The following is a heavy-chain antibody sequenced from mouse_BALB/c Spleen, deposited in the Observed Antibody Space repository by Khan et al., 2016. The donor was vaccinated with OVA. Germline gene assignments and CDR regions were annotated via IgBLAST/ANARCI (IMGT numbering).Heavy chain of an antibody. V-gene: IGHV1-4*01. J-gene: IGHJ3*01. CDR2: IIPTNDYT. Sequence: QVQLKQSETELARPGASVKMSCKASGYTFTTYTIHWVKQRPGQGLEWIGYIIPTNDYTNYNQKFKDRATLTAAKSSSSAYMQMSSLTSEDSALYSRAREGGDYRADGGFAYWGQGTLVTVSA. CDR3: AREGGDYRADGGFAY. CDR1: GYTFTTYT. D-gene: IGHD2-14*01.